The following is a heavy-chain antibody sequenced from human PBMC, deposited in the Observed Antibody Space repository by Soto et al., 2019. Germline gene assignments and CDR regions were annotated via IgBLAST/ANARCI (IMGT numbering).Heavy chain of an antibody. CDR2: ISRSGSST. V-gene: IGHV3-23*01. CDR1: GFTFSSYD. CDR3: DGSDF. Sequence: GSLRLSCAASGFTFSSYDMSWVRQAPGKGLEWVSTISRSGSSTYYADSVKGRFTISRDNSKNTLYLQMESLRVEDTAVYYCDGSDFWGQGTLVTVSS. J-gene: IGHJ4*02. D-gene: IGHD1-26*01.